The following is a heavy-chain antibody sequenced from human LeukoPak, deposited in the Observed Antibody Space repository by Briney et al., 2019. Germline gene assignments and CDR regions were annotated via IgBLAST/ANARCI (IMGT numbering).Heavy chain of an antibody. Sequence: GGSLRLSCGAFGFTFSNYAMSWVRQAPGKGLEWVSAISVSGHSAFYLDSVKGRFTMSRDNSKNTLYLQMNSLRAEDTAVYYCAKLILGLWGSNSWHFDHWGQGTVVTVSS. CDR3: AKLILGLWGSNSWHFDH. V-gene: IGHV3-23*01. J-gene: IGHJ5*02. D-gene: IGHD6-13*01. CDR1: GFTFSNYA. CDR2: ISVSGHSA.